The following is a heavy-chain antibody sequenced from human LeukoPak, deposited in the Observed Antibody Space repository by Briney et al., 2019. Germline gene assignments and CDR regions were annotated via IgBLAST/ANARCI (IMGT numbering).Heavy chain of an antibody. CDR2: INPGNSDT. J-gene: IGHJ4*02. V-gene: IGHV5-51*01. D-gene: IGHD2-8*01. CDR3: AGLLNGGSVDY. CDR1: GYTFTNYW. Sequence: GESLKISCKVSGYTFTNYWVGWVCQKPGEGLEWMGIINPGNSDTRYSPSLQGQVTISVDKSISTAYLQWSSLKTSDTAMCYCAGLLNGGSVDYWGQATLATFSS.